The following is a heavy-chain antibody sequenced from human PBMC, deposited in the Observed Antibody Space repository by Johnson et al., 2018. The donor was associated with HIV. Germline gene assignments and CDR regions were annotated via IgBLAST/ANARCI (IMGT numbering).Heavy chain of an antibody. CDR3: ARDSRIGTMVLLSDAFDI. J-gene: IGHJ3*02. V-gene: IGHV3-20*04. CDR1: GFTFSSYA. Sequence: VQLVESGGGVVQPGRSLRLSCAASGFTFSSYAMHWVRQAPGKGLEWVSGINWNGGSTGYADSLKGRFTISRDNAKSTLYLQMNSLRAEDTAVYYCARDSRIGTMVLLSDAFDIWGQGTMVTVSS. D-gene: IGHD3-10*01. CDR2: INWNGGST.